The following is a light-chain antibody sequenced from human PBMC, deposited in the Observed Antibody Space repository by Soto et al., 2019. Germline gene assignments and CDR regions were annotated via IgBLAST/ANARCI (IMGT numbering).Light chain of an antibody. CDR2: GAS. CDR3: QQSYTLSPLT. J-gene: IGKJ4*01. V-gene: IGKV1-39*01. Sequence: DIRMTQSPSSLSASVGDRITITCRASQTISSHLNWYQQKPGKAPKLLMFGASSLQSGIPSRFRGSGSGTDFTLTISSLYPEDFATYFCQQSYTLSPLTFGGGTKVEIK. CDR1: QTISSH.